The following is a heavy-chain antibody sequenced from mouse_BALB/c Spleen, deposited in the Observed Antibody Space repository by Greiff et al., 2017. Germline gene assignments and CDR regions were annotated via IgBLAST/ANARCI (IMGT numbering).Heavy chain of an antibody. CDR3: TRRRLERYFDY. J-gene: IGHJ2*01. V-gene: IGHV1S81*02. CDR2: INPSNGGT. Sequence: VQLQQSGAELVKPGASVKLSCKASGYTFTSYYMYWVKQRPGQGLEWIGEINPSNGGTNFNEKFKSKATLTVDKSSSTAYMQLSSLTSEDSAVYYCTRRRLERYFDYWGKGTTLTVSS. CDR1: GYTFTSYY. D-gene: IGHD4-1*01.